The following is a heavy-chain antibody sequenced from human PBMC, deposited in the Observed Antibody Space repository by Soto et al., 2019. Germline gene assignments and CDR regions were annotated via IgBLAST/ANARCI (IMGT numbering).Heavy chain of an antibody. V-gene: IGHV4-59*01. Sequence: ASETLSLTCTVSGGSINSYFWSWIRQSPGKGLEWIGHIYYSGSTSYSPPLKSRVSISVDTSKNQFSLEVHSVTAADTAVYYCARAGTNMVQFDYWGQGTLVTVSS. CDR2: IYYSGST. J-gene: IGHJ4*02. CDR1: GGSINSYF. D-gene: IGHD3-10*01. CDR3: ARAGTNMVQFDY.